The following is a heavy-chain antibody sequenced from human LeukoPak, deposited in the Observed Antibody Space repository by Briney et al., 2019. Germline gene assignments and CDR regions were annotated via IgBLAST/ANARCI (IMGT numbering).Heavy chain of an antibody. CDR2: IRGDGTVT. CDR3: VRGGTGSSVFGY. Sequence: RRSLRLSCAASRFTFSDYWTDWVRQAPGKGLGWGSGIRGDGTVTNYADSVKGRFTISRDNAKNTLFLQVDSLRGDDTAVYYCVRGGTGSSVFGYWGQGTLVTVSS. CDR1: RFTFSDYW. J-gene: IGHJ4*02. V-gene: IGHV3-74*01. D-gene: IGHD6-6*01.